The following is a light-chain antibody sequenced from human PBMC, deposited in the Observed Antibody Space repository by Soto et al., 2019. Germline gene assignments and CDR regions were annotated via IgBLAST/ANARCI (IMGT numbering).Light chain of an antibody. Sequence: EIVLTQSPGSLSLSPGERATLSCRASQSVDSSFFAWYQPNPGQAHRLLTYGASNRATGIPDRFSGSGSGTDFTLTISRLDPEDFAVYYCQQYVSSVTFGQGTKVEIK. CDR1: QSVDSSF. V-gene: IGKV3-20*01. CDR2: GAS. J-gene: IGKJ1*01. CDR3: QQYVSSVT.